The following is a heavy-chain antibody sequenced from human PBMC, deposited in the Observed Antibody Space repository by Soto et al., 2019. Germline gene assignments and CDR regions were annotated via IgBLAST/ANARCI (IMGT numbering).Heavy chain of an antibody. J-gene: IGHJ6*02. Sequence: QITLKESGPTLVKPTQTLTLTCTFSGFSLSTSGVGVGWIRHHPGTALAWLALIYWDDDKRYSPSLRNSLTINKDTSKNQVFLTMYKMDPVDTATYYCIQSRCGGDCLQSYASHYYYGMEFWGQWTTVTVSS. V-gene: IGHV2-5*02. CDR1: GFSLSTSGVG. D-gene: IGHD2-21*02. CDR3: IQSRCGGDCLQSYASHYYYGMEF. CDR2: IYWDDDK.